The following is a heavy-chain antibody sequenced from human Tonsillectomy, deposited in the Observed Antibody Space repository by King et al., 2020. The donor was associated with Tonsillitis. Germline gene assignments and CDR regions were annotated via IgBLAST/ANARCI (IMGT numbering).Heavy chain of an antibody. CDR1: GFTFSSYG. CDR2: IRYDGSNK. CDR3: AKDGREAGFDY. J-gene: IGHJ4*02. D-gene: IGHD6-13*01. V-gene: IGHV3-30*02. Sequence: HVQLVQSGGGVVQPGGSLRLSCAASGFTFSSYGMHWVRQAPGKGLEWVAFIRYDGSNKYYADSVKGRFTISRDNSKNTLYLQMNSLRAEDTAVYYCAKDGREAGFDYWGQGTLVTVSS.